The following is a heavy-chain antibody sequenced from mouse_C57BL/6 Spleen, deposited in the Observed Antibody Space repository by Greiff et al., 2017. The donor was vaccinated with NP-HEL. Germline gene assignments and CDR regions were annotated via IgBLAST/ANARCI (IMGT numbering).Heavy chain of an antibody. CDR1: GYAFSSYW. Sequence: QVQLQQSGAELVKPGASVKISCKASGYAFSSYWMNWVKQRPGKGLEWIGQIYPGDGDTNYNGKFKGKATLTADKSSSTAYMQLSSLTSEDSAVYFCARSLHYYGSSYVYAMDYWGQGTSGTVSS. D-gene: IGHD1-1*01. J-gene: IGHJ4*01. CDR2: IYPGDGDT. V-gene: IGHV1-80*01. CDR3: ARSLHYYGSSYVYAMDY.